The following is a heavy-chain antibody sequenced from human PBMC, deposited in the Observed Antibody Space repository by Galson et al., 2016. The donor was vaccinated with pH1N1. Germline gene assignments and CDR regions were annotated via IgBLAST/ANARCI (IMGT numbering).Heavy chain of an antibody. V-gene: IGHV3-30*02. D-gene: IGHD4-17*01. CDR2: IRFDENNN. CDR3: AKDRAANYGDYWDY. Sequence: SLRLSCAASGFNFSTYGMHWVRQAPGKGLEWVAFIRFDENNNYYADSVKGRFTISRDSSKSMLYLQMNSLRAEDTAVYYYAKDRAANYGDYWDYWGQGTLVTVSS. CDR1: GFNFSTYG. J-gene: IGHJ4*02.